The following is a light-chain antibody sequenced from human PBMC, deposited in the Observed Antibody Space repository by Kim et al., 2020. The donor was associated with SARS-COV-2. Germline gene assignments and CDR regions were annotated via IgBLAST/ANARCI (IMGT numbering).Light chain of an antibody. CDR2: GNS. Sequence: RVNNSDTGSSANIGAGYDVHWYQQLPGTAPKLLIYGNSNRPSGVPDRFAGSKSGTSASLAITGLQAEDEADYYCQSYDSSLSGYVFGTGTKVTVL. V-gene: IGLV1-40*01. CDR3: QSYDSSLSGYV. J-gene: IGLJ1*01. CDR1: SANIGAGYD.